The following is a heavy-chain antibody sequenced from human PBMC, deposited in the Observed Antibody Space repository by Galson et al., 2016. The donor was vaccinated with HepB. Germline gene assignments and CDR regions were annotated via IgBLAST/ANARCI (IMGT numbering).Heavy chain of an antibody. Sequence: TLSLTCTVSGGSISSSSYYWGWIRQPPGKGLEWIGYIYNSGSAYYNPSLKSRLIISVDTSKNQLSLKLSSVTAADTAVYYCARFYGVLGYFDYWGQGTLVTVSA. V-gene: IGHV4-31*03. J-gene: IGHJ4*02. D-gene: IGHD1-26*01. CDR1: GGSISSSSYY. CDR2: IYNSGSA. CDR3: ARFYGVLGYFDY.